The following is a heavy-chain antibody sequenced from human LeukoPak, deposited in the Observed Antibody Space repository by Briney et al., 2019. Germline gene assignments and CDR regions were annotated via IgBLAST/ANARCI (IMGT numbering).Heavy chain of an antibody. V-gene: IGHV3-48*03. J-gene: IGHJ6*04. Sequence: PGGSLRLSCAASGFTLSSYEMNWFRQAPGKGLEWVSYISSSGSTIYYADSVKGRFTISRDNAKNSLYLQMNSLRAEDTAVYYCAELGITMIGGVWGKGTTVTISS. CDR3: AELGITMIGGV. CDR2: ISSSGSTI. CDR1: GFTLSSYE. D-gene: IGHD3-10*02.